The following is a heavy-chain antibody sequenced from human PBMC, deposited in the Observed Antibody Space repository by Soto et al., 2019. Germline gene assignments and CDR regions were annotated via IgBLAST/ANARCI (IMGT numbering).Heavy chain of an antibody. V-gene: IGHV4-59*01. J-gene: IGHJ5*02. CDR1: GGSISSYY. Sequence: PSETLSLTCTVSGGSISSYYWSWIRQPPGKGLEWIGYIYYSGSTNYNPSLKSRVTISVDTSKNQFSLKLSSVTAADTAVYYFARKGVVWEFNWFDPWGQGTLVTVSS. D-gene: IGHD2-15*01. CDR2: IYYSGST. CDR3: ARKGVVWEFNWFDP.